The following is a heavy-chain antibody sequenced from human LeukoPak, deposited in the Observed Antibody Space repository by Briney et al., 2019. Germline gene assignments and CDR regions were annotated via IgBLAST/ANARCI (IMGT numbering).Heavy chain of an antibody. CDR1: GFTFSYYW. D-gene: IGHD5-18*01. J-gene: IGHJ3*02. Sequence: GGSLRLSCAASGFTFSYYWMSWVRQAPGKGLEWVANTKQDGSEKYYVDSVKGRFTISRDNAKNSLYLQMNSLRVEDTAVYFCARERNTAIVTAFDIWGQGTMVTVSS. CDR2: TKQDGSEK. CDR3: ARERNTAIVTAFDI. V-gene: IGHV3-7*01.